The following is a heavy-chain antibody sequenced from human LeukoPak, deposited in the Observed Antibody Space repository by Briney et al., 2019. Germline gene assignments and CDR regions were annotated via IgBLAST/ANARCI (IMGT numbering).Heavy chain of an antibody. CDR3: ARRRQFYYYDSSGYYGSFDY. CDR2: INHSGST. D-gene: IGHD3-22*01. CDR1: GGSFSGYY. Sequence: SETLSLTCAVYGGSFSGYYWSWIRQPPGKELEWIGEINHSGSTDYNPSLKSRVTISVDTSKNQFSLKLSSVTAADTAVYYCARRRQFYYYDSSGYYGSFDYWGQGTLVTVSS. J-gene: IGHJ4*02. V-gene: IGHV4-34*01.